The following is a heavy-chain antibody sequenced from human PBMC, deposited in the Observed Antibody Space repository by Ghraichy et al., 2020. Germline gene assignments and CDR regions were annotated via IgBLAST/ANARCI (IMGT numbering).Heavy chain of an antibody. V-gene: IGHV4-30-2*01. CDR1: GGSISSGGYS. CDR3: ARGGAIGYGSGSYYNVLHPPPFDY. CDR2: IYHSGST. D-gene: IGHD3-10*01. Sequence: SETLSLTCAVSGGSISSGGYSWSWIRQPPGKGLEWIGYIYHSGSTYYNPSLKSRVTISVDRSKNQFSLKLSSVTAADTAVYYCARGGAIGYGSGSYYNVLHPPPFDYWGQGTLVTVSS. J-gene: IGHJ4*02.